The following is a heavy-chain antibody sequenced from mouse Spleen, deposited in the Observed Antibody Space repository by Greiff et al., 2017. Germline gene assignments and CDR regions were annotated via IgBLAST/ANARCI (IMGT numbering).Heavy chain of an antibody. CDR2: ISDGGSYT. CDR1: GFTFSSYA. J-gene: IGHJ2*01. V-gene: IGHV5-4*01. CDR3: ARDSPHYYGSSYQSYYFDY. Sequence: EVKLMESGGGLVKPGGSLKLSCAASGFTFSSYAMSWVRQTPEKRLEWVATISDGGSYTYYPDNVKGRFTISRDNAKNNLYLQMSHLKSEDTAMYYCARDSPHYYGSSYQSYYFDYWGQGTTLTVSS. D-gene: IGHD1-1*01.